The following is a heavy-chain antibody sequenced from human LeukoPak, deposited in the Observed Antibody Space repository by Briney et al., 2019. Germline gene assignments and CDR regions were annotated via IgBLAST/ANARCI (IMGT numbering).Heavy chain of an antibody. CDR3: ARRFRALSGGGDHDAFDI. Sequence: ASVKVSCKASGYTFTSYYMHWVRQAPGQGLEWMGIINPSGGSTSYAQKFQGRVTMTRDMSTSTVYVELSSLRSEDTAVYYCARRFRALSGGGDHDAFDIWGQGTMVTVSS. J-gene: IGHJ3*02. CDR2: INPSGGST. D-gene: IGHD5-12*01. V-gene: IGHV1-46*01. CDR1: GYTFTSYY.